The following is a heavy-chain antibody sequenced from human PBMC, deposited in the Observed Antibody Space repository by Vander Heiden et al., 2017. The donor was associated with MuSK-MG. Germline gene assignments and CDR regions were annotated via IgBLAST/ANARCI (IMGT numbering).Heavy chain of an antibody. V-gene: IGHV3-23*01. CDR2: FSDSGSST. J-gene: IGHJ6*03. Sequence: EVQLLESGGGLVQPGGSLRLSCAASGCRFSSYGVSWVRQAPGKGLEWVSGFSDSGSSTYYADAVKGRFTISRDNFKNTLYLQMNSLRAEDTAVYYCAKKRISRYFYMDVWGKGTSVTVSS. CDR1: GCRFSSYG. CDR3: AKKRISRYFYMDV.